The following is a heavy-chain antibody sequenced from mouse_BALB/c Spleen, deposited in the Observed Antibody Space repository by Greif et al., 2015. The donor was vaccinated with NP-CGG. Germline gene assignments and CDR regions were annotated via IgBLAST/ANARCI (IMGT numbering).Heavy chain of an antibody. CDR1: GFTFSDYY. V-gene: IGHV5-4*02. CDR3: ARDYFDY. CDR2: ISDGGSYT. Sequence: EVKLVESGGGLVKPGGSLKPSCAASGFTFSDYYMYWVRQTPEKRLEWVATISDGGSYTYYPDSVKGRFTISRDNAKNNLYLQMSSLKSEDTAMYDCARDYFDYWGQGTTLTVSS. J-gene: IGHJ2*01.